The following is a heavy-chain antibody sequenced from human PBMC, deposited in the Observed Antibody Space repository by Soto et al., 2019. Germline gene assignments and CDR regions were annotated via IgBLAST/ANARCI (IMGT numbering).Heavy chain of an antibody. CDR3: ARDREDGAGTKYNWFDS. Sequence: QMQLVQSGAEVKKPGSSVKVSCKASGGTFGNLGISWQRQAPGQGLEWMGGTIPIFDTPHYAEKFRDRLTITADATSTADMELTSLSSEDTATYYCARDREDGAGTKYNWFDSWGQGTLVTVSS. CDR2: TIPIFDTP. D-gene: IGHD3-10*01. V-gene: IGHV1-69*01. CDR1: GGTFGNLG. J-gene: IGHJ5*01.